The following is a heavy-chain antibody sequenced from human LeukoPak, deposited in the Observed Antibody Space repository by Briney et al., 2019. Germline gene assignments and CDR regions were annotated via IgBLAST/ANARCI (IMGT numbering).Heavy chain of an antibody. CDR2: INTDGSST. V-gene: IGHV3-74*01. J-gene: IGHJ6*03. D-gene: IGHD3-16*01. CDR1: GFTFSNYW. Sequence: GGSLRLSCAASGFTFSNYWMHWVRQAPGKGLVWVSRINTDGSSTNYADSVKGRFIISRDNAKNTVYLQMNSLRAEDTAVYYCANGAFRLYYIDVWGKGTTVTVSS. CDR3: ANGAFRLYYIDV.